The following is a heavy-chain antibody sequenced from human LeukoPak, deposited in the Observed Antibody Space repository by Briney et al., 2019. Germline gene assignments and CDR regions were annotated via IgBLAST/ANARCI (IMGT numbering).Heavy chain of an antibody. CDR2: IYTSGST. V-gene: IGHV4-61*02. CDR1: GGSISSGSYY. D-gene: IGHD3-10*01. Sequence: SETLSLTCTVSGGSISSGSYYWSWIRQPAGKGLEWIGRIYTSGSTNYNPSLKSRVTISVDTSKSQFSLKLSSVTAADTAVYYCARDSGTLVRGSRRGYDGYYYYMDVWGKGTTVTISS. CDR3: ARDSGTLVRGSRRGYDGYYYYMDV. J-gene: IGHJ6*03.